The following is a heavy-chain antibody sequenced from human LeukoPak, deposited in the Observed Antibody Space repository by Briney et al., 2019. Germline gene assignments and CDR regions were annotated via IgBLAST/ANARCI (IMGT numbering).Heavy chain of an antibody. CDR3: AKGLATAQGLAAMPL. J-gene: IGHJ4*02. V-gene: IGHV4-31*03. Sequence: PSETLSLTCTVSGGSISSGSYYWTWIRQHPGKGLEWIGYIYSSGSAYYNPSLKSRVTISIDTSKNQFSLMLRSVTAADTAVYYCAKGLATAQGLAAMPLWGQGTLVTVSS. D-gene: IGHD2-2*01. CDR2: IYSSGSA. CDR1: GGSISSGSYY.